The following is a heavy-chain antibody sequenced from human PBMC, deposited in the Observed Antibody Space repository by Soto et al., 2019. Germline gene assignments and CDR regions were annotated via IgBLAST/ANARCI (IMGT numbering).Heavy chain of an antibody. CDR2: IYPGDSDT. CDR1: GYSFTSYW. D-gene: IGHD6-6*01. CDR3: ARRRRKYSSYMDV. Sequence: PGESLKISCKGSGYSFTSYWIGWVRQMPGKGLEWMGIIYPGDSDTSYSPSFQGQVTISADKSISTAYLQWSSLKASDTAMYYCARRRRKYSSYMDVWGQGTTVTVSS. J-gene: IGHJ6*02. V-gene: IGHV5-51*01.